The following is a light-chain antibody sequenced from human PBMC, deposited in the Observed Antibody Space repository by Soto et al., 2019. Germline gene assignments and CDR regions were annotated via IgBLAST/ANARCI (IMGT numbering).Light chain of an antibody. CDR2: WAS. CDR1: RTLFYSSNNKNY. V-gene: IGKV4-1*01. J-gene: IGKJ1*01. CDR3: QQYYSTPPA. Sequence: DIVMTQSLDSLAVSLGERATINCKSNRTLFYSSNNKNYLAWYQEKPGQPPKQLIYWASTRQSGVPDRFSGSGSGTDFTLTISSLQAEDVAVYYCQQYYSTPPAFGQGTEVEIK.